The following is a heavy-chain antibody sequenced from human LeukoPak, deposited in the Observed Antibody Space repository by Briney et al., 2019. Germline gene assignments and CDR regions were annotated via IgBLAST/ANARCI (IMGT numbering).Heavy chain of an antibody. Sequence: PSETLSLTCAVYGGSFSGYYWNWIRQPPGTGLEWIGEINHGGDTNYNPSLKSRVTISVDTSKNQFSLKLSSVTAAETAVYYCARAEIELLWFGESKPKWFDYWGQGTLVTVSS. V-gene: IGHV4-34*01. CDR1: GGSFSGYY. CDR3: ARAEIELLWFGESKPKWFDY. J-gene: IGHJ4*02. CDR2: INHGGDT. D-gene: IGHD3-10*01.